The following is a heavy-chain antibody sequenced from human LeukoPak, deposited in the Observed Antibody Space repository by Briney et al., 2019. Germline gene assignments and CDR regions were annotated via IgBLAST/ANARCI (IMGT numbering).Heavy chain of an antibody. Sequence: ASVKVSCKASGYTFTSYDINWVRQATGQGLEWMGWMNPNSGNTGYSQKFQGRVTMTRDTSISTAYMQLSSLRSDDTAVYYCARAAPYISVAQERWFDPWGQGTLVTVSS. D-gene: IGHD6-19*01. CDR2: MNPNSGNT. J-gene: IGHJ5*02. V-gene: IGHV1-8*01. CDR3: ARAAPYISVAQERWFDP. CDR1: GYTFTSYD.